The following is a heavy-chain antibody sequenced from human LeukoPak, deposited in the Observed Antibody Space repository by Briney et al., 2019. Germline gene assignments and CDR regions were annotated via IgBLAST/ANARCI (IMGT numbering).Heavy chain of an antibody. D-gene: IGHD3-10*01. J-gene: IGHJ4*02. CDR2: MNPNSGNT. V-gene: IGHV1-8*01. Sequence: ASVKVSCKASGYTFTSYDINWVRQATGQGLEWMGWMNPNSGNTGYAQKFQGRVTMTRNTSISTAYMELSSLRSEDTAVYYCARTPPMAHYFDYWGQGTLVTVSS. CDR3: ARTPPMAHYFDY. CDR1: GYTFTSYD.